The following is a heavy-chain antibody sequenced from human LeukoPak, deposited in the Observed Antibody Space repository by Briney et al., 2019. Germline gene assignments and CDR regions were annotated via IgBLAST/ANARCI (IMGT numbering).Heavy chain of an antibody. Sequence: ASVKVSCKASGYTFTSYGISWVRQAPGQGLEWMGWISAYNGNTNYAQKLQGRVTMTTDTSTSTAYMELRSLRSDDTAVYYCARDSAPAVAGKGQRGGFDYWGQGTLVTVSS. CDR2: ISAYNGNT. CDR3: ARDSAPAVAGKGQRGGFDY. V-gene: IGHV1-18*01. CDR1: GYTFTSYG. D-gene: IGHD6-19*01. J-gene: IGHJ4*02.